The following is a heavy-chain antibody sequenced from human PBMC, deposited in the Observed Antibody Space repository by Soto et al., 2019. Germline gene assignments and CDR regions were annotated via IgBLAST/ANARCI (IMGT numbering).Heavy chain of an antibody. J-gene: IGHJ4*02. D-gene: IGHD2-2*01. Sequence: QVQLVESGGGVVQPGRSLRLSCAASGFTFSSYGMHWVRQAPGKGLEWVAVIWYDGSNKYYADSVKGRFTISRDNSKNPLYLQMNGLRAEDTAVYYCARDDLVVPHRVIDYWGQGTLVTVSS. CDR3: ARDDLVVPHRVIDY. CDR1: GFTFSSYG. V-gene: IGHV3-33*01. CDR2: IWYDGSNK.